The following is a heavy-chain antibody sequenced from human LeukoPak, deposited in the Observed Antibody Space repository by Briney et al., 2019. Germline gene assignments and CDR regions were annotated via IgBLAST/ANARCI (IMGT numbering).Heavy chain of an antibody. J-gene: IGHJ1*01. Sequence: ASVKVSCKASGYTFTSYYMHWVRQPPGQGPEWMGVINTSGGSTSYAQKFQGRVTMTRDTSTSTVYMELSSLRSEDTAVYYCARGTGIAAAVTSLFQYWGQGTLVTVSS. CDR1: GYTFTSYY. V-gene: IGHV1-46*01. CDR2: INTSGGST. D-gene: IGHD6-13*01. CDR3: ARGTGIAAAVTSLFQY.